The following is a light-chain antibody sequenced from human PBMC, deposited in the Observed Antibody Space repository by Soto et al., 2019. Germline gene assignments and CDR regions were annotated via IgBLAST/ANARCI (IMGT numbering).Light chain of an antibody. CDR3: FSNAGSPTFYV. CDR2: EVN. V-gene: IGLV2-23*02. J-gene: IGLJ1*01. Sequence: QSVLTQPASVSGSPGQSIAISCTGTSSDVGNYNLVSWYQQHPGKAPQLIISEVNKRPSGVSDRFSGSKSGNTASLTISGLQAGDEAYYYFFSNAGSPTFYVFGTGTKVTVL. CDR1: SSDVGNYNL.